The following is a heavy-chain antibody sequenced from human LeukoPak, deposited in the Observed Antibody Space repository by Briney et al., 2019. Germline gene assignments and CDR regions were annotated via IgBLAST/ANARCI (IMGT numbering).Heavy chain of an antibody. CDR1: GFTFSSYS. Sequence: GGSLRLSCAASGFTFSSYSMNWVRQAPGKGLEWVANINLYGNEKRYVDSLRGRFTISRDNAKNSLYLQINSLRAEDTAVYYCARYCSGSCPEYYFDYWGQGTRVTVSS. V-gene: IGHV3-7*01. CDR2: INLYGNEK. D-gene: IGHD2-15*01. CDR3: ARYCSGSCPEYYFDY. J-gene: IGHJ4*02.